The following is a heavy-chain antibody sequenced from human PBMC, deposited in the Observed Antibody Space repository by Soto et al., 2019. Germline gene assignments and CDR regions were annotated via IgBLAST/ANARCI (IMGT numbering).Heavy chain of an antibody. D-gene: IGHD5-18*01. Sequence: GESLKISCKGSGYSFTSYWIGWVRQMPGKGLEWMGIIYPGDSDTRYSPSFQGQVTISADKSISTAYLQWSSLKASDTAMYYCARLSVDTAMVNSGMDVWGQGTTVTVSS. CDR1: GYSFTSYW. V-gene: IGHV5-51*01. CDR2: IYPGDSDT. J-gene: IGHJ6*02. CDR3: ARLSVDTAMVNSGMDV.